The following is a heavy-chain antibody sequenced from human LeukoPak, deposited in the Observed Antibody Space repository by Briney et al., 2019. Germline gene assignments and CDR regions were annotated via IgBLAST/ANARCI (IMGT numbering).Heavy chain of an antibody. D-gene: IGHD6-19*01. CDR3: ARGTPGYSSGWYWGYYYYYGMDV. Sequence: ASVKVSCKASGYTFTGYYMHWVRQATGQGLEWMGWMNPNSGNTGYAQKFQGRVTMTRNTSISTAYMELSSLRSEDTAVYYCARGTPGYSSGWYWGYYYYYGMDVWGQGTTVTVSS. V-gene: IGHV1-8*02. CDR1: GYTFTGYY. CDR2: MNPNSGNT. J-gene: IGHJ6*02.